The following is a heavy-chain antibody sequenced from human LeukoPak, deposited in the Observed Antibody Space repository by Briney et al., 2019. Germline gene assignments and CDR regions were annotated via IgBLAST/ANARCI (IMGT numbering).Heavy chain of an antibody. CDR2: ISGSGDNT. D-gene: IGHD3-10*02. Sequence: GGSLRLSCAASGFTFSNYAMSWVRQAPGKGLEWVSAISGSGDNTYYADSVKGRFTVSRDNAKNTLYLQMNSLRAEDTAVYYCAELGITMIGGVWGKGTTVTISS. CDR3: AELGITMIGGV. CDR1: GFTFSNYA. J-gene: IGHJ6*04. V-gene: IGHV3-23*01.